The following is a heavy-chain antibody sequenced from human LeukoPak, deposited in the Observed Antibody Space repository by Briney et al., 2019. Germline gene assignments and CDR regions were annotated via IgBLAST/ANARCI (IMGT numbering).Heavy chain of an antibody. V-gene: IGHV5-51*01. J-gene: IGHJ4*02. Sequence: GESLKISCKGSGCSFSSNWIGWVRQMPGKGLEWMGIIYPGDSDTRFSPSVQGPVTISADKSISTAYLQWSSLKASDTAMYYCARQDAGSYGYFAYWGQGTLVTVSS. CDR1: GCSFSSNW. D-gene: IGHD5-18*01. CDR2: IYPGDSDT. CDR3: ARQDAGSYGYFAY.